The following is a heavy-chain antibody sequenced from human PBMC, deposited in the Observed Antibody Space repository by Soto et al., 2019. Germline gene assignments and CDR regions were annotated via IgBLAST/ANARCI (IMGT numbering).Heavy chain of an antibody. CDR3: ARLGYCSGGSCYSASWFDP. Sequence: PSETLSLTCAVYGGSFSGYYWSWIRQPPGKGLEWIGEINHSGSTNYNPSLKSRVTISVDTSKNQFSLKLSSVTAADTAVYYCARLGYCSGGSCYSASWFDPWGQGTLVTVSS. CDR2: INHSGST. CDR1: GGSFSGYY. J-gene: IGHJ5*02. V-gene: IGHV4-34*01. D-gene: IGHD2-15*01.